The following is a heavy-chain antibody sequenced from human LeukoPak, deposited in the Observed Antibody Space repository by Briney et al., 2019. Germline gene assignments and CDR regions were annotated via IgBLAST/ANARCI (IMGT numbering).Heavy chain of an antibody. D-gene: IGHD3-10*01. CDR3: AKDLHPYYYGSGSPPLPFDY. CDR2: IRYDGSNK. J-gene: IGHJ4*02. Sequence: GGSLRLSCAASGFTFSSYGMHWVRQAPGKGLEWVAFIRYDGSNKNYADSVKGRFTISRDNSKNTLYLQMNSLRAEDTAVYYCAKDLHPYYYGSGSPPLPFDYWGQGTLVTVSS. V-gene: IGHV3-30*02. CDR1: GFTFSSYG.